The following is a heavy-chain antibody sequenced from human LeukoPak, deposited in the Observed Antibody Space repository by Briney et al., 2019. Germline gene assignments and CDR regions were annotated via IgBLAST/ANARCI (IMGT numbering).Heavy chain of an antibody. CDR2: FDPEDGET. CDR1: GYTLTELS. CDR3: ATLSITARPRWHWFDP. J-gene: IGHJ5*02. V-gene: IGHV1-24*01. D-gene: IGHD6-6*01. Sequence: WASVKVSCKVSGYTLTELSIHWVRQAPGKGLEWMGGFDPEDGETIYAQKFQGRVTMTEDTSTDTAYMELSSLRSEDKAVYYCATLSITARPRWHWFDPWGQGTLVTVSS.